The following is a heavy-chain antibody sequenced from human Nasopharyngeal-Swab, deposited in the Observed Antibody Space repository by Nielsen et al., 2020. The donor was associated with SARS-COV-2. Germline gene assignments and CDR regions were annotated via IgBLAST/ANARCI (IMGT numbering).Heavy chain of an antibody. CDR3: ARASREIFGVVSTFDY. Sequence: WIRQPPGKGLEWIGYIYYSGSTYYNPSLKSRVTISVDTSKNQFSLKLSSVTAADTAVYYCARASREIFGVVSTFDYWGQGTLVTAP. J-gene: IGHJ4*02. V-gene: IGHV4-31*02. CDR2: IYYSGST. D-gene: IGHD3-3*01.